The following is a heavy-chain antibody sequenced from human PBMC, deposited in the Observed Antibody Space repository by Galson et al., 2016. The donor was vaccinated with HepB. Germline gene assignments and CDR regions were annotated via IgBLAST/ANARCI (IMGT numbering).Heavy chain of an antibody. D-gene: IGHD2-8*01. V-gene: IGHV3-21*04. CDR3: ARHVEYCSNGTCYFGMDV. Sequence: SLRLSCAASGFTFSRYGMNWVRQAPGKGLEWLSYISSTSSYIYYADSVKGRLTISRDNAKKPVHLQVNRLTGDDTAVYYCARHVEYCSNGTCYFGMDVWGQGTTVTVSS. CDR1: GFTFSRYG. J-gene: IGHJ6*02. CDR2: ISSTSSYI.